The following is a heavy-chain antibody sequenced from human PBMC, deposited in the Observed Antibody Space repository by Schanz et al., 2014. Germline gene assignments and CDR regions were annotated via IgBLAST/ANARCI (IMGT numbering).Heavy chain of an antibody. V-gene: IGHV3-23*04. D-gene: IGHD3-9*01. CDR2: IGCSGDST. J-gene: IGHJ4*02. Sequence: EVQLVESGGGLAQPGGSLRLSCVASGFTFSNHALSWVRQAPGKGLEWVSGIGCSGDSTHYADSVKGRFIISRDNSKNTLYLQVNSLRAEDTAVYYCAKHVRSLTGNDYWGQGTLVTVSS. CDR3: AKHVRSLTGNDY. CDR1: GFTFSNHA.